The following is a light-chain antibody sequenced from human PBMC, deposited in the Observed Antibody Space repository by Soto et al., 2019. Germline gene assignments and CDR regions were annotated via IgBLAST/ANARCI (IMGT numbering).Light chain of an antibody. Sequence: DIQITQSPSSLSASIGDRVTITCQASQDITKYLSWYQQKPGRAPKLLIYGASNLEAVVPSRFSARGYGTEFTLAISSLQPEDIATYYCQHYDNLPPFTFGPGTKV. CDR3: QHYDNLPPFT. J-gene: IGKJ3*01. CDR2: GAS. CDR1: QDITKY. V-gene: IGKV1-33*01.